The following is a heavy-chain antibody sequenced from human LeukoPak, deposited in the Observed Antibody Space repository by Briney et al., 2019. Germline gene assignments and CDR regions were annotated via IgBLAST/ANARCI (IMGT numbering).Heavy chain of an antibody. CDR1: GFIFDEYT. J-gene: IGHJ4*02. D-gene: IGHD5-24*01. CDR2: ISWDAGDS. V-gene: IGHV3-43*01. Sequence: GGSLRLSCAASGFIFDEYTMHWVRQAPGKGLEWVALISWDAGDSYYADSVRGRFTISRDNSDNSLFLQMNSLGTEDTALYYCARDMWDGYNTYSFDSWGQGTLVTVSS. CDR3: ARDMWDGYNTYSFDS.